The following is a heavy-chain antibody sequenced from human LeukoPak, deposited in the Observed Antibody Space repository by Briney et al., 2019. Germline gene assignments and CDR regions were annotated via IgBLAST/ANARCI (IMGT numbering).Heavy chain of an antibody. Sequence: GGSLRLSCAASGFTFSSYAMSWVRQAPGKGLEWVSAISGSGGSTYYADSVKGRFTISRDNSKNTLYLQMNSLRAEDTAVYYCAKVTDIVVVPAANFDYWGQGTLVTVSS. J-gene: IGHJ4*02. V-gene: IGHV3-23*01. CDR2: ISGSGGST. D-gene: IGHD2-2*01. CDR3: AKVTDIVVVPAANFDY. CDR1: GFTFSSYA.